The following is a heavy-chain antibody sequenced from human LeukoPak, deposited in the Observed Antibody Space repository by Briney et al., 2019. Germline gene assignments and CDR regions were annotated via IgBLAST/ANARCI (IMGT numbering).Heavy chain of an antibody. CDR1: GYSFTSYW. V-gene: IGHV5-51*01. D-gene: IGHD2-2*01. CDR3: ARQSCSSTSCCSSGMDV. Sequence: GESLKISCKGSGYSFTSYWIGWVRQMPGKGLEWMGIIYPGDSDTRYSPSFQGQVTISADKSISTAYLQWSSLKASDTAMYYCARQSCSSTSCCSSGMDVWGQGTTVTVSS. CDR2: IYPGDSDT. J-gene: IGHJ6*02.